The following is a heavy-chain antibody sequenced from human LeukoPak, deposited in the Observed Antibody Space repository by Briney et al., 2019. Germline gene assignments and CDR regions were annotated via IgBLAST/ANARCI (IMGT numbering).Heavy chain of an antibody. J-gene: IGHJ6*02. CDR2: TVGGGTDT. Sequence: GSLRLSCAASGFTFSNYAMSWVRQAPGKGLEWVSTTVGGGTDTFYASSVKGRFTVSRDNSKNTLYLQMNSPTVEDTAVYYCAKCSSTWAVAGMAVWGQGTTVTVSS. V-gene: IGHV3-23*01. CDR3: AKCSSTWAVAGMAV. CDR1: GFTFSNYA. D-gene: IGHD2-2*01.